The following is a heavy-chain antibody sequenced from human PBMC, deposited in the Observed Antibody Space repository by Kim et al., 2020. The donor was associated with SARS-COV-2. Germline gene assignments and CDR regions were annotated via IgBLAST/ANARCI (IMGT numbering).Heavy chain of an antibody. Sequence: GESLKISCKGSGYSFTSYWIGWVRQMPGKGLEWMGIIYPGDSDTRYSPSFQGQVTISADKSISTAYLQWSSLKASDTAMYYCARHQGPYGDFEGYYFDYWGQGTLVTVSS. J-gene: IGHJ4*02. V-gene: IGHV5-51*01. CDR1: GYSFTSYW. D-gene: IGHD4-17*01. CDR2: IYPGDSDT. CDR3: ARHQGPYGDFEGYYFDY.